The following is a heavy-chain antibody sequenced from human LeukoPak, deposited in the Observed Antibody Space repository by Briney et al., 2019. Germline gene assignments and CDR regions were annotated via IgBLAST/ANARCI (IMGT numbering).Heavy chain of an antibody. CDR1: GYTFTSYA. Sequence: ASVKVSCKASGYTFTSYAMHWVRQAPGQRLEWMGWINAGNGNTKYSQKFQGRVTITRDTSASTAYMELSSLRSEDTAVYYCARAHSTYNRHYYYYYGMDVWGQGTTVTVSS. CDR2: INAGNGNT. V-gene: IGHV1-3*01. D-gene: IGHD1-1*01. CDR3: ARAHSTYNRHYYYYYGMDV. J-gene: IGHJ6*02.